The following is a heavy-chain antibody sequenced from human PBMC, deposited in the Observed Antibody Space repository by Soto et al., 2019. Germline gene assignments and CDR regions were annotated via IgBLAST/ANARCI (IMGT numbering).Heavy chain of an antibody. CDR3: ARVSCSSTSCTKFDC. V-gene: IGHV4-31*03. J-gene: IGHJ4*02. CDR2: MYYSGKT. CDR1: GGSITTGGYY. D-gene: IGHD2-2*01. Sequence: NPSETLSLTCTVSGGSITTGGYYWSWIRQHPGKGLEWIGYMYYSGKTHYNPSLKSRVTILGDTSNNQFSLKLSSVTAADTAVYYCARVSCSSTSCTKFDCWGQGTLVTVS.